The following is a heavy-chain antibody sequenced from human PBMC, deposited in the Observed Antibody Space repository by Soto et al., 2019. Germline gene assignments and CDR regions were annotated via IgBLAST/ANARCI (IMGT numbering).Heavy chain of an antibody. CDR3: ARGGYYDSSGYLLFDY. V-gene: IGHV4-59*01. D-gene: IGHD3-22*01. J-gene: IGHJ4*02. CDR2: IHYGGGT. Sequence: PSETLSLTCTVSGGSMSSYYWTWIRQPPGKGLEWIGFIHYGGGTVYNPALRSRVTVTVETSKKQFSLHLSSVTAADTAVYSCARGGYYDSSGYLLFDYWGQGTLVTVPS. CDR1: GGSMSSYY.